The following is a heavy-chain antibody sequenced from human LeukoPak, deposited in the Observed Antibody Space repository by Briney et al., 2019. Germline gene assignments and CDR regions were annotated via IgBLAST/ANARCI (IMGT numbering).Heavy chain of an antibody. Sequence: SETLSLTCTVSGGSISSYYWSWIRQPPGKGLEWIGYIYYSGSTNYNPSLKSRVTISVDTSKSQFSLKLSSVTAADTAVYYCARLKRFGDPYGMDVWGQGTTVTVSS. D-gene: IGHD3-10*01. CDR1: GGSISSYY. J-gene: IGHJ6*02. V-gene: IGHV4-59*08. CDR2: IYYSGST. CDR3: ARLKRFGDPYGMDV.